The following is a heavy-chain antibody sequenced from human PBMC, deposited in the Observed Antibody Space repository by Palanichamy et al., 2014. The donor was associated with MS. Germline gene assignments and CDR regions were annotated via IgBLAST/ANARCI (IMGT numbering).Heavy chain of an antibody. CDR2: IDETGYS. Sequence: QVQLQQWGAGLLKPSETLSLTCGVYGASVSGFFYYWIRQPPGRGLEWIGEIDETGYSGYNLSLWGRVTISVDTSKSQLSLRLTSVTAADTAVYYCARGQDRTWPIGDYWGQGTPVTVSS. J-gene: IGHJ4*02. CDR3: ARGQDRTWPIGDY. D-gene: IGHD3-10*01. V-gene: IGHV4-34*01. CDR1: GASVSGFF.